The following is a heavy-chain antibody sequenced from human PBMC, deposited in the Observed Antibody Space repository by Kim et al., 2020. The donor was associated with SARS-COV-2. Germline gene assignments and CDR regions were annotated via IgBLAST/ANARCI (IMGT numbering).Heavy chain of an antibody. J-gene: IGHJ4*02. D-gene: IGHD3-22*01. CDR1: GFTFDAYA. Sequence: GGSLRLSCAASGFTFDAYAMHWVRQAPGKGLEWVSLISGDGGSTYYADSVKGRFTISRDNSKNSLYLQMNSLRTEDTALYYCAKDMFLYYYDSSGSNFDYWGQGTLVTVSS. CDR3: AKDMFLYYYDSSGSNFDY. CDR2: ISGDGGST. V-gene: IGHV3-43*02.